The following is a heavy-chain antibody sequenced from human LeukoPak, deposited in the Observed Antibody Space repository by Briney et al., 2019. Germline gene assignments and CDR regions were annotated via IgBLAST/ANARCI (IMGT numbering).Heavy chain of an antibody. J-gene: IGHJ4*02. D-gene: IGHD6-19*01. CDR3: AKGVSSGAALPYFDY. CDR2: ISGSGGST. Sequence: GGSLRLSCAASGFTFSSYAMSWVRQAPGKGLEWVSAISGSGGSTYYADSVKGRFTTSRDNSENTLYLQMNSLRAEDTAVYYCAKGVSSGAALPYFDYWGQGTLVTVSS. CDR1: GFTFSSYA. V-gene: IGHV3-23*01.